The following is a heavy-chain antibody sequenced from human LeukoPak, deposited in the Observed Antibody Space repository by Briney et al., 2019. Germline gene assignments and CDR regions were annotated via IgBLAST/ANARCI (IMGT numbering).Heavy chain of an antibody. CDR3: ARAKQGSKYLLRDY. D-gene: IGHD2-2*01. CDR1: GYTFTSYG. V-gene: IGHV1-18*01. CDR2: ISAYNGNT. J-gene: IGHJ4*02. Sequence: ASVKVSCKASGYTFTSYGISWVRQAPGQGLEWMGWISAYNGNTNYAQKLQGRVTMTTDTSTSTAYMELRSLRSDDTAVYYCARAKQGSKYLLRDYWGQGTLVTVSS.